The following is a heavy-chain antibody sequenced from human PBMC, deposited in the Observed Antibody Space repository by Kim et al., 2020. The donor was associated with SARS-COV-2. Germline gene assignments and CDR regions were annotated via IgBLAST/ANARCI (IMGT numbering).Heavy chain of an antibody. CDR2: INHSGST. J-gene: IGHJ4*02. CDR1: GGSFSGYY. D-gene: IGHD3-10*01. Sequence: SETLSLTCAVYGGSFSGYYWSWIRQPPGKGLEWIGEINHSGSTNYNPSLKSRVTISVDTSKNQFSLKLSSVTAADTAVYYCARARMRVRGVITPFFDYWGQGTLVTVSS. V-gene: IGHV4-34*01. CDR3: ARARMRVRGVITPFFDY.